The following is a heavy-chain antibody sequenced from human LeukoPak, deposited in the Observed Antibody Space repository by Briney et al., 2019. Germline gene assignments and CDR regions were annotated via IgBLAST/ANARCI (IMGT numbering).Heavy chain of an antibody. CDR2: IYYSGST. J-gene: IGHJ4*02. D-gene: IGHD3-10*01. V-gene: IGHV4-31*03. Sequence: SQTLSLTCTVSGGSISSGGYYWSRIRQHPGKGLEWIGYIYYSGSTYYNPSLKSRVTISVDTSKNQFSLKLSSVTAADTAVYYCAREQQMVRGVITLDYWGQGTLVTVSS. CDR3: AREQQMVRGVITLDY. CDR1: GGSISSGGYY.